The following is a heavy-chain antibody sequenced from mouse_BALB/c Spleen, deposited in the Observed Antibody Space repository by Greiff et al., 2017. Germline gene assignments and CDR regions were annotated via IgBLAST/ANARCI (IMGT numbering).Heavy chain of an antibody. CDR2: ISYDGSN. J-gene: IGHJ2*01. CDR1: GYSITSGYY. CDR3: ARGAFFDY. V-gene: IGHV3-6*02. Sequence: EVQLVESGPGLVKPSQSLSLTCSVTGYSITSGYYWNWIRQFPGNKLEWMGYISYDGSNNYNPSLKNRISITRDTSKNQFFLKLNSVTTEDTATYYCARGAFFDYWGQGTTLTVSS.